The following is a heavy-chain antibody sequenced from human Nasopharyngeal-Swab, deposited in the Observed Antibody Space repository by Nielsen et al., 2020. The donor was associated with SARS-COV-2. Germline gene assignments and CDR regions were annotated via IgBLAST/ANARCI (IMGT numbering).Heavy chain of an antibody. D-gene: IGHD4-17*01. CDR2: ISSTGSTI. J-gene: IGHJ2*01. Sequence: GGSLRLSCAASGFTFSACDMNWVRQAPGKGLEWVSYISSTGSTINYADSVKGRVTISRDNAKNSLYLQMNSLRAEDTAVYYCARDGNLRTVRYFDLWGRGSLVTVSS. CDR3: ARDGNLRTVRYFDL. CDR1: GFTFSACD. V-gene: IGHV3-48*03.